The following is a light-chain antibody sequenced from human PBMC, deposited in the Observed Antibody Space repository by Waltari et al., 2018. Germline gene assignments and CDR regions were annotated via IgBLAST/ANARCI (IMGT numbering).Light chain of an antibody. J-gene: IGKJ1*01. CDR2: WAS. Sequence: DLVMTQSPDSLAVSLGERATIDCKSSQSVFYRSDNKNYLAWYQHKPGQPPKLLFYWASTRGSGVPDRFSASGSGTDFTLTINNLQAEDVAVYYCQQYYRSRTFGQGTKVEIK. V-gene: IGKV4-1*01. CDR3: QQYYRSRT. CDR1: QSVFYRSDNKNY.